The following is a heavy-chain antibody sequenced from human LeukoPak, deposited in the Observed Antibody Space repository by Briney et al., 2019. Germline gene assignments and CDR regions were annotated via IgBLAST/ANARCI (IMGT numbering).Heavy chain of an antibody. CDR1: GFTFGDYA. D-gene: IGHD2-21*01. Sequence: GGSLRLSCTASGFTFGDYAMSWVRQAPGKGLVWVGSIRSKAYGGTTEYAASVKGRFTISRDDSKSNAYLEMSSVKTEDSGVCCFARDRRVEYCERRGWSVGYWGRGALVSVSS. J-gene: IGHJ4*02. CDR3: ARDRRVEYCERRGWSVGY. V-gene: IGHV3-49*04. CDR2: IRSKAYGGTT.